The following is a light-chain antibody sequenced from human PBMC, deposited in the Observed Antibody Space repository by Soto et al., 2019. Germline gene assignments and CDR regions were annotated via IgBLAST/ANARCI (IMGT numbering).Light chain of an antibody. CDR3: QQYDNVFT. CDR1: QDITMY. CDR2: DAS. J-gene: IGKJ5*01. V-gene: IGKV1-33*01. Sequence: EIQMTQSPSSLSASVGDRVTITCQASQDITMYLNWYQQKPGNAPKLRIYDASNLQTGVPSRFSGSGYGTDFTFTISSLQPEDIATYYCQQYDNVFTFGQGTRLEIK.